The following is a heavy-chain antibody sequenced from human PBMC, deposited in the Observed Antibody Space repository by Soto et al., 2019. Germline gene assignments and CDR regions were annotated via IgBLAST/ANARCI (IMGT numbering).Heavy chain of an antibody. J-gene: IGHJ5*02. CDR1: GISFTGYY. D-gene: IGHD3-3*01. Sequence: ETLCLTCTVYGISFTGYYWSGIRQPPGKGLEWIGEINHSRNTKYNPSLRSRLTISVDTSKDQFSLKLTSVTAADTAVYYCARGIYDFWSSYDTWFDPWGQGTLVTVSS. CDR3: ARGIYDFWSSYDTWFDP. CDR2: INHSRNT. V-gene: IGHV4-34*01.